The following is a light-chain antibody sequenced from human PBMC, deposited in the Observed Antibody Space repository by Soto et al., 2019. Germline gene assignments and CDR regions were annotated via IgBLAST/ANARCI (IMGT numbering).Light chain of an antibody. CDR1: TETVTSGHY. Sequence: QAVVTQEPALPVSPGGTVTLTCGSSTETVTSGHYPYWFQQKPGQAPRTLIHDTDNKHSWTPARFSGSLLGGKAALTLSGAQPEEEAEYYCSLASSGGRIFGGGTKLTVL. J-gene: IGLJ2*01. CDR2: DTD. V-gene: IGLV7-46*01. CDR3: SLASSGGRI.